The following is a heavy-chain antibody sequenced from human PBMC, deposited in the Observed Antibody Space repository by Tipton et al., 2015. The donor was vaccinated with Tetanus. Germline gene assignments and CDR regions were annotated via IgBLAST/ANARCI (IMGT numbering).Heavy chain of an antibody. CDR3: ARDRGDYIYYGMDV. J-gene: IGHJ6*02. V-gene: IGHV1-2*02. D-gene: IGHD3-22*01. CDR2: IDPNSGGT. Sequence: QVQLVQSGAEMKKPGASVKVSCKASGYTFTGYYIYWVRQAPGQGLEWMGWIDPNSGGTVYAQKFQGRVTMTRDTSISTGYMKLRSLRSDDTAVYYCARDRGDYIYYGMDVWGPGTTVTVS. CDR1: GYTFTGYY.